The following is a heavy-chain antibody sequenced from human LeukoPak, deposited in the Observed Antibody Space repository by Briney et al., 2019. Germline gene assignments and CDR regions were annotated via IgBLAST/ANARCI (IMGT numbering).Heavy chain of an antibody. CDR3: ARDKCSGGSCYSHYYYYMDV. CDR1: GGSISSSSYY. D-gene: IGHD2-15*01. Sequence: SETLSLTCTVSGGSISSSSYYWGWIRQPPGKGLEWIGSIYYSGSTYYNPSLKSRVTISVDTSKNQFSLKLSSVTAADTAVYYCARDKCSGGSCYSHYYYYMDVWGKGTTVTVSS. V-gene: IGHV4-39*07. J-gene: IGHJ6*03. CDR2: IYYSGST.